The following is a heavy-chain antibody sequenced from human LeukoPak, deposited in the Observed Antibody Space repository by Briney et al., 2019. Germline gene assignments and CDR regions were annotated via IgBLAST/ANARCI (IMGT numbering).Heavy chain of an antibody. CDR3: AAGSYQVDY. Sequence: GGSLRLSCAASGFTFSSYGMHWVRRAPGKGLEWVAVIWYDGSNKYYADSVKGRFTISRDNSKNTLHLQMNSLRAEDTAVYYCAAGSYQVDYWGQGTLVTVSS. D-gene: IGHD1-26*01. CDR1: GFTFSSYG. V-gene: IGHV3-33*01. CDR2: IWYDGSNK. J-gene: IGHJ4*02.